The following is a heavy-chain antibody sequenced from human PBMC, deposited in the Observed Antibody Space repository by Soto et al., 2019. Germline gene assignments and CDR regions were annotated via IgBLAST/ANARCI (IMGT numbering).Heavy chain of an antibody. CDR2: INAGNGNT. D-gene: IGHD3-3*01. CDR3: ASSTITIFGVVIRTIDY. CDR1: GDGITSNA. J-gene: IGHJ4*02. Sequence: GASVKVSWEDSGDGITSNARRWVCQATGQRLEWMGWINAGNGNTKYSQKFQGRVTITRDTSASTAYMELSSLRSEDTAVYYCASSTITIFGVVIRTIDYWGQGTLVTVSS. V-gene: IGHV1-3*01.